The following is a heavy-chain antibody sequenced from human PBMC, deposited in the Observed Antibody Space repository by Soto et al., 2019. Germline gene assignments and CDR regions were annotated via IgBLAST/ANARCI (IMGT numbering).Heavy chain of an antibody. CDR2: IFHSGNT. D-gene: IGHD3-10*01. CDR3: ARGNYGSGGLFFDY. J-gene: IGHJ4*02. V-gene: IGHV4-30-2*01. Sequence: PSETLSLTCGVSGGSIGSGSYSWSWIRQPPGKGMEWIGYIFHSGNTYYNPSLKSRVTISLDKSKNQFSLNLSSVTAADTAVYYCARGNYGSGGLFFDYWGQGTLVTVSS. CDR1: GGSIGSGSYS.